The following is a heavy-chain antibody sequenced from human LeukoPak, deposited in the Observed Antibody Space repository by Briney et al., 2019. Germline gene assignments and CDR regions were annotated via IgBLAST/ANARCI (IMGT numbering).Heavy chain of an antibody. CDR2: IMPLFNTP. J-gene: IGHJ6*03. Sequence: SVTVSCKASGGTISNYVITWVRQAPGQGLEWMGGIMPLFNTPNYAQNFKGRVTITTDESTSTAYMQLSSLRSEDTAVYYCARVDQNHFSMDVWGKGTTVTVSS. CDR3: ARVDQNHFSMDV. CDR1: GGTISNYV. V-gene: IGHV1-69*05.